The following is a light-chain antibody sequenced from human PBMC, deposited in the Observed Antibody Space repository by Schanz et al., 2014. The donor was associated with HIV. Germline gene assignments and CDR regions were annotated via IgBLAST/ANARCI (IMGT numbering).Light chain of an antibody. CDR1: QSVGGSQ. J-gene: IGKJ4*01. V-gene: IGKV3-20*01. Sequence: EIVLTQSPGRLSLSPGERATLSCRASQSVGGSQLAWFQLKRGQPPRLLIYATSFRAVGIPDRFSGSGSETDFTLTISGLEPEDFAVYYCQHYGDSRGTFGGGTEVEIK. CDR3: QHYGDSRGT. CDR2: ATS.